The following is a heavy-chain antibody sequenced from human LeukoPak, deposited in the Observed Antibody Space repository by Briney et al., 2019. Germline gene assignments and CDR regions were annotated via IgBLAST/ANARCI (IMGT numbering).Heavy chain of an antibody. CDR2: ISSSSSYI. V-gene: IGHV3-21*01. CDR3: AREGLRTFDY. CDR1: GFTFSSYS. J-gene: IGHJ4*02. Sequence: KTGGSLRLSCAASGFTFSSYSMNWVRQAPGKRLEWVSSISSSSSYIYYADSVKGRFTISRDNAKNSLYLQMNSLRAEDTAVYYCAREGLRTFDYWGQGTLVTVSS. D-gene: IGHD5-12*01.